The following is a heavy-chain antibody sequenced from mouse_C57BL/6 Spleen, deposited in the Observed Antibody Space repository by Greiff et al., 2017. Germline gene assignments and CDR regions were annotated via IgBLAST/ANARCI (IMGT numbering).Heavy chain of an antibody. V-gene: IGHV6-3*01. J-gene: IGHJ3*01. CDR3: TGGVDWFAY. D-gene: IGHD1-1*02. Sequence: EVHLVESGGGLVQPGGSLKLSCVASGFTFSNYWMNWVRQSPEKGLEWVAQIRLKSDNYATHYAESVKGRFTISRDDSKSSVYLQMNNLRAEDTGIYYCTGGVDWFAYWGQGTLVTVSA. CDR2: IRLKSDNYAT. CDR1: GFTFSNYW.